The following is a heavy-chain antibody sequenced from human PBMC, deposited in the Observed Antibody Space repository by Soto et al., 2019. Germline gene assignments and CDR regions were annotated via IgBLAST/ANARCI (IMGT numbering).Heavy chain of an antibody. CDR2: IIPIFGTA. CDR1: GGTFSSYA. J-gene: IGHJ4*02. D-gene: IGHD6-13*01. CDR3: AGVEHSGSWNYPFAY. Sequence: QVQLVQSGAEVKKPGSSVKVSCKASGGTFSSYAISWVRQAPGQGLEWMGGIIPIFGTANYAQKFEGRVTITADESTSTAYMELSSLRSEDTAVYYCAGVEHSGSWNYPFAYWGQGTLVTVSS. V-gene: IGHV1-69*12.